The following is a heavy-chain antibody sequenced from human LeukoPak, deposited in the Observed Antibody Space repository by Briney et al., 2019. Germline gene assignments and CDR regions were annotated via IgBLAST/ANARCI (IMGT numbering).Heavy chain of an antibody. CDR2: ISHDGSSK. CDR1: GFTFSSSA. D-gene: IGHD3-22*01. J-gene: IGHJ4*02. Sequence: GGSLRLSCVVSGFTFSSSAMHWARQAPGKGLEWVSVISHDGSSKYYADSVKGRFTISRDNSKNALYLQMNSLRAEDTAVYYCARLGDYYDSSGSGGGFDYWGQGTLVTVSS. V-gene: IGHV3-30-3*01. CDR3: ARLGDYYDSSGSGGGFDY.